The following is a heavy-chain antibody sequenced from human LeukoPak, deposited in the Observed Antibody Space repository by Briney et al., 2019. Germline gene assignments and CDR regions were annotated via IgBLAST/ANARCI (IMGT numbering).Heavy chain of an antibody. Sequence: GGSLRLSCAASGFTFSSYWMSWVRQAPGKGLEWVANIKQDGSEKYYVDSVKGRFTISRDNAKNSLYLQMNSLRAEDTAVYYCAITYGDYVLSGAFDIWGQGTMVTVSS. D-gene: IGHD4-17*01. CDR3: AITYGDYVLSGAFDI. J-gene: IGHJ3*02. V-gene: IGHV3-7*03. CDR2: IKQDGSEK. CDR1: GFTFSSYW.